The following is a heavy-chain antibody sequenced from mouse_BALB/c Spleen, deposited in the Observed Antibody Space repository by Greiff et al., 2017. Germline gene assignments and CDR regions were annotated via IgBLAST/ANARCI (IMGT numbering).Heavy chain of an antibody. CDR1: GYSITSDYA. Sequence: ESGPGLVKPSQSLSLTCTVTGYSITSDYAWNWIRQFPGNKLEWMGYISYSGSTSYNPSLKSRISITRDTSKNQFFLQLNSVTTEDTATYYCARGTLLFDYWGQGTTLTVSS. V-gene: IGHV3-2*02. J-gene: IGHJ2*01. D-gene: IGHD3-3*01. CDR2: ISYSGST. CDR3: ARGTLLFDY.